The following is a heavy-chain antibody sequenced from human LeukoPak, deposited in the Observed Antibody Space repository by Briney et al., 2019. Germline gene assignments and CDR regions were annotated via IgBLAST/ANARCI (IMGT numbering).Heavy chain of an antibody. CDR1: GGSFSGYY. V-gene: IGHV4-34*01. Sequence: SETLSLTCAAYGGSFSGYYWSWIRQPPGKGLEWIGEINHSGSTNYNPSLKSRVTISVDTSKNQFSLELSSVTAADTAVYYCARGLGYGDYSNDAFDIWGQGTMVTVSS. CDR2: INHSGST. J-gene: IGHJ3*02. CDR3: ARGLGYGDYSNDAFDI. D-gene: IGHD4-17*01.